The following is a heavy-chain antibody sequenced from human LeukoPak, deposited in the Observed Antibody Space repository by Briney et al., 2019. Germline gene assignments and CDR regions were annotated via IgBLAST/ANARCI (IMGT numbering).Heavy chain of an antibody. CDR2: INHSGYT. CDR3: TRMTTGHDY. V-gene: IGHV4-34*01. J-gene: IGHJ4*02. CDR1: GVSFDDYY. D-gene: IGHD4-17*01. Sequence: SETLSLTCAVSGVSFDDYYWSWVRQTPGKGLGWIGEINHSGYTNDSPSLKSRVTLSIDTSRKQFSLNLRSVTVADAGIYYCTRMTTGHDYWGQGTLVTVSS.